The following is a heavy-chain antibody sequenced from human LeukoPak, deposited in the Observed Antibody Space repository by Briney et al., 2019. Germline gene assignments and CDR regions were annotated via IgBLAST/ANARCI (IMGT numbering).Heavy chain of an antibody. J-gene: IGHJ6*03. CDR3: ARELRPPYYYYYYMGV. V-gene: IGHV4-61*02. CDR2: IYTSGST. CDR1: GGSISSGDYY. Sequence: SQTLSLTCTVSGGSISSGDYYWSWIRQPPGKGLEWIGRIYTSGSTNYNPSLKSRVTISVDTSKNQFSLKLSSVTAADTAVYYCARELRPPYYYYYYMGVWGKGTTVTVSS.